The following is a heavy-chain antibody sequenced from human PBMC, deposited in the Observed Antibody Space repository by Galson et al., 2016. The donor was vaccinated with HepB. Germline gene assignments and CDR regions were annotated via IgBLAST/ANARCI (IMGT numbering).Heavy chain of an antibody. CDR1: GGSISSDSHY. D-gene: IGHD3-10*01. CDR3: ARQRVATYYYGSGNHYNNHYFNY. V-gene: IGHV4-31*03. J-gene: IGHJ4*02. CDR2: IHYSGST. Sequence: TLSLTCTVSGGSISSDSHYWSWIRQPPGKGPEWIGYIHYSGSTYYNPSLKSRLSMSIDTSKKQFSLKLSSVTAADTAVYYCARQRVATYYYGSGNHYNNHYFNYWGQGTLVTVSS.